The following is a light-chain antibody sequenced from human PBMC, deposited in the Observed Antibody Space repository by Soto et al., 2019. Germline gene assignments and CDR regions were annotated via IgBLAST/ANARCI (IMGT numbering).Light chain of an antibody. CDR1: SSNIGAGYD. V-gene: IGLV1-40*01. CDR2: DNN. J-gene: IGLJ1*01. CDR3: QSFDSDLSAFV. Sequence: QSALTQAPSISGAPGQRVTISCTGSSSNIGAGYDVHWFQQFPGTAPRLLIHDNNNRPSGVPDRFSGSESDTSASLAIAGLQAGDEAIYYCQSFDSDLSAFVFGTGTKVTVL.